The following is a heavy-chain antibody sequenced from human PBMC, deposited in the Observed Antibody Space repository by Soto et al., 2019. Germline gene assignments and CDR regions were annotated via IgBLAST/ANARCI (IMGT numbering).Heavy chain of an antibody. Sequence: QVQLQQWGAGLVKPSETLSLSCAVYGQSFSGHSWAGIRQPPGKGLEWIGEINECGSTYYNPSLKSRVTISTDTSKNQFSLKLSSVSAADTAAYFCARGSGIVALPGELEDVNYDYWGQGTLVNVSS. CDR1: GQSFSGHS. CDR3: ARGSGIVALPGELEDVNYDY. CDR2: INECGST. J-gene: IGHJ4*02. V-gene: IGHV4-34*01. D-gene: IGHD1-1*01.